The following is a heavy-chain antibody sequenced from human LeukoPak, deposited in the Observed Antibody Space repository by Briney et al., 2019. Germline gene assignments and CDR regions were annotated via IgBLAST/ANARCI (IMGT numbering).Heavy chain of an antibody. V-gene: IGHV1-46*01. Sequence: ASVTVSCTASGYTFTSFYMQWVRQAPGQGLEWMGIINPSGGSTNYAQKFQGRVSMTRDTSTSTVYMELSSLRSEDTAMYWCARGYYDSSGYDPGLGYWGQGTLVTVSS. CDR1: GYTFTSFY. J-gene: IGHJ4*02. D-gene: IGHD3-22*01. CDR3: ARGYYDSSGYDPGLGY. CDR2: INPSGGST.